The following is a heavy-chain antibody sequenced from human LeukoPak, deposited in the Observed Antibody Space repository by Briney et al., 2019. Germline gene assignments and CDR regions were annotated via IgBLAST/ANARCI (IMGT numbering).Heavy chain of an antibody. D-gene: IGHD6-6*01. J-gene: IGHJ4*02. CDR2: INHSGST. V-gene: IGHV4-34*01. Sequence: SETLSLTCAVYGGSFSGYYWNWIRQPPGKGLEWIGEINHSGSTNYNPSLKSRVTISIDTSKNQFSLKLSSVTAADTAVFYCAISSSSAPFYFDYWGQGTLVTVSS. CDR1: GGSFSGYY. CDR3: AISSSSAPFYFDY.